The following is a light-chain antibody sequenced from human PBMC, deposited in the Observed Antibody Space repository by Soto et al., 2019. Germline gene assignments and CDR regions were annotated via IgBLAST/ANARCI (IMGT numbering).Light chain of an antibody. CDR3: QSYDTINQAGI. J-gene: IGLJ2*01. V-gene: IGLV6-57*04. CDR1: SGSIARNY. CDR2: QDN. Sequence: NFMLTQTHSVSESPGKTVTISCTRSSGSIARNYVQWYQQRPGGAPTTVIYQDNQRPSGVPDRFSGSIDSSSNSASLTISGLKTEDEADYYCQSYDTINQAGIFGGGTKLTVL.